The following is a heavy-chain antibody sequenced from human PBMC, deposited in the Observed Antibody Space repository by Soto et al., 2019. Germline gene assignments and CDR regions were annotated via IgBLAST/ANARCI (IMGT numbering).Heavy chain of an antibody. V-gene: IGHV3-9*01. D-gene: IGHD3-3*01. Sequence: GGSLRLSCAASGFAFDDYAMHWVRQAPGKGLEWVSGISWNSGRIGYADSVKGRFTISRDNAKKSLYLQMNSLRAEDTALYYCAKEKGGWSGYYTDMDVWGKGTTVTVSS. CDR2: ISWNSGRI. J-gene: IGHJ6*03. CDR3: AKEKGGWSGYYTDMDV. CDR1: GFAFDDYA.